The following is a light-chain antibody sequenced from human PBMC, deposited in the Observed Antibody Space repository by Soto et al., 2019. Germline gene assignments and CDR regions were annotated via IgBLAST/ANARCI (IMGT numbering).Light chain of an antibody. CDR1: SSDVGGYND. Sequence: QSALTQPASVSGSPGQSITISCTGTSSDVGGYNDVSWYQQHPGKAPKLMIYDVSNRPSGVYNRSSGSKSGNTASLTTSGLEAEDEADYYRSSYTSSSTLVVFGGGTKLTVL. V-gene: IGLV2-14*01. CDR3: SSYTSSSTLVV. J-gene: IGLJ2*01. CDR2: DVS.